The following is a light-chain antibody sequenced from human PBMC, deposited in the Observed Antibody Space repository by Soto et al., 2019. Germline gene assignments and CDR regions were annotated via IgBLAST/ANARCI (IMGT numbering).Light chain of an antibody. CDR3: LQDYGDSWT. CDR2: AAS. V-gene: IGKV1-6*01. J-gene: IGKJ1*01. CDR1: RDVGSD. Sequence: QMTQSPLSLSASVGEKIIITCRASRDVGSDVSWYQQKPGQAPKLVIYAASNLYTGVPSRFSGRRSGTEFTLTISSLQPEDFASYYCLQDYGDSWTFGQGTKVEIE.